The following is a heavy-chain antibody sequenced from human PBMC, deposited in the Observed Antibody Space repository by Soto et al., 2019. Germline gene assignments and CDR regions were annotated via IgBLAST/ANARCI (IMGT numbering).Heavy chain of an antibody. CDR2: ILYDGSDK. V-gene: IGHV3-30*18. J-gene: IGHJ6*02. CDR3: AKDRIVMIRGVMNYYGMDV. Sequence: PGGSLRLSCAASGFTFSNYGMHWVRQAPGKGLEWVAFILYDGSDKYFADSVKGRFTISRDNSKNTLDFQMNSLRAEDTAVYYCAKDRIVMIRGVMNYYGMDVWGQGTTVTVSS. CDR1: GFTFSNYG. D-gene: IGHD3-10*01.